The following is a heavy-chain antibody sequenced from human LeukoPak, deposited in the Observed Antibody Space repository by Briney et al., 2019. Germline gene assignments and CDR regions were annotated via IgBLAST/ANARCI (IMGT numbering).Heavy chain of an antibody. CDR1: GFSVRTNY. J-gene: IGHJ4*02. CDR3: ARDFFDFWSGSWV. D-gene: IGHD3-3*01. V-gene: IGHV3-53*01. CDR2: IFRDGST. Sequence: GGSLRLSCAVSGFSVRTNYISWVRQAPGKGLEWVSVIFRDGSTYYGDSVRGRFSIPRDNSKNMVYLQMNNLRAEDTAVYFCARDFFDFWSGSWVWGQGTLVTVSS.